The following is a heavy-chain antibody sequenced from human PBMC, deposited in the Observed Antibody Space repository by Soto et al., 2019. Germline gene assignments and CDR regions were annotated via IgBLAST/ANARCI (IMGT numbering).Heavy chain of an antibody. Sequence: SETLSLTCNFSVGSISNYYWNWIRHPPGKRLEWIGYISDSGSTKYNPSLMSRVTISADMSKNQVSLKVKSVAAADTAIYYCARARLVGLTTWDYFDYWGQGTRVTVSS. CDR3: ARARLVGLTTWDYFDY. J-gene: IGHJ4*02. CDR1: VGSISNYY. V-gene: IGHV4-59*01. CDR2: ISDSGST. D-gene: IGHD1-1*01.